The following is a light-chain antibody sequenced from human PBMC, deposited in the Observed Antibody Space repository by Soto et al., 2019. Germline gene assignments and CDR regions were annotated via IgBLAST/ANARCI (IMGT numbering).Light chain of an antibody. CDR1: SSNIGSNY. V-gene: IGLV1-47*01. CDR3: AAWDDSLSVWV. J-gene: IGLJ3*02. CDR2: RNN. Sequence: QSVLTQPPSASGTPGQRVTISCSGSSSNIGSNYVYWHQQLPGTAPKLLMYRNNQRPSGVPDRFSGSKSGTSASLAISGLRSEDEADYYCAAWDDSLSVWVFGGGTKRPS.